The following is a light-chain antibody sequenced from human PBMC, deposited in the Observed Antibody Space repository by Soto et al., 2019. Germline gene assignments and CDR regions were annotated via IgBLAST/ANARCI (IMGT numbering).Light chain of an antibody. CDR2: DAS. Sequence: EIVLTHSPATLSLSPVERATLSCRASQSVSSYLAWYQQKPGQAPRLLIYDASNRATGIPARFSGSGSGTDFTLTISSLEPEDFAVYYCQQRSNWPPITFGQGTRREIK. J-gene: IGKJ5*01. CDR3: QQRSNWPPIT. CDR1: QSVSSY. V-gene: IGKV3-11*01.